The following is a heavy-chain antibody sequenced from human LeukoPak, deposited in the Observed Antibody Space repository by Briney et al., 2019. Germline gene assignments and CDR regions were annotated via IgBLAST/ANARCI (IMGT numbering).Heavy chain of an antibody. Sequence: GGSLRLSCAASGFIFSGAWMSCVRQAPGKGLEWVANIKEDGSEKDYVDSVIGRFTISRDNAKNSVYLQMNSLRAEDTAVYYCARIMNSSPDYWGQGTLVTVSS. V-gene: IGHV3-7*01. CDR3: ARIMNSSPDY. CDR2: IKEDGSEK. D-gene: IGHD6-13*01. J-gene: IGHJ4*02. CDR1: GFIFSGAW.